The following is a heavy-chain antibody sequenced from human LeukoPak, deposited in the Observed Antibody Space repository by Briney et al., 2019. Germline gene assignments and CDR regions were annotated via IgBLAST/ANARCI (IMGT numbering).Heavy chain of an antibody. CDR2: ISGYNGNT. CDR1: GYTFTSHG. Sequence: ASVKVSCKAAGYTFTSHGISWVRQAPGQGLEWMGWISGYNGNTNYAQKVQGRVTMTRDTSTSTAYMELRSLRSDDTAVYYCAREVPFGSGSPSFDYWGRGTLVTVSS. CDR3: AREVPFGSGSPSFDY. D-gene: IGHD3-10*01. J-gene: IGHJ4*02. V-gene: IGHV1-18*01.